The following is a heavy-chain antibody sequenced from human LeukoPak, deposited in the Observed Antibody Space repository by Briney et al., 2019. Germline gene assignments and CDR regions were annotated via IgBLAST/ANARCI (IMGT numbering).Heavy chain of an antibody. CDR1: GYTFTGYY. CDR2: INPNSGGT. CDR3: ARESARGPRGFDY. Sequence: VASVKVSCKASGYTFTGYYMHWVRQAPGQGLEWMGWINPNSGGTNYAQKFQGRVTMTRDTSTSTAYMELSRLRSDDTAVYYCARESARGPRGFDYWGQGTLVTVSS. J-gene: IGHJ4*02. V-gene: IGHV1-2*02.